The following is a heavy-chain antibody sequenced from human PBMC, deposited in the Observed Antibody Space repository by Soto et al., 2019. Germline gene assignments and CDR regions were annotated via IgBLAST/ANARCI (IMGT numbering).Heavy chain of an antibody. V-gene: IGHV3-21*01. J-gene: IGHJ6*01. CDR2: ISSSSSYI. CDR1: GFTFSSYS. Sequence: EVQLVESGGGLVKPGGSLRLSCAASGFTFSSYSMNWVRQAPGKGLEWVSSISSSSSYIYYADSVKGRFTISRDNAKNSLYLQMNSLRAEDTAVYYCARDNTMGYCSSTSCNYYYYGMDVW. CDR3: ARDNTMGYCSSTSCNYYYYGMDV. D-gene: IGHD2-2*01.